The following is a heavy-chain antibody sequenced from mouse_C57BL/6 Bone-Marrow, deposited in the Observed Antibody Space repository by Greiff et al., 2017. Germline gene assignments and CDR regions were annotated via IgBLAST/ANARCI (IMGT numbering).Heavy chain of an antibody. Sequence: VQLQQPGAELVMPGASVKLSCKASGYTFTSYWMHWVKQRPGQGLEWIGEIDPSDSYTNYNQKFKGKSTLTVDKSSSTAYMQLSSLTSEDSAVYFCARHYDDVGGYFDYWGQGTTLTVSS. V-gene: IGHV1-69*01. CDR3: ARHYDDVGGYFDY. CDR2: IDPSDSYT. J-gene: IGHJ2*01. D-gene: IGHD2-4*01. CDR1: GYTFTSYW.